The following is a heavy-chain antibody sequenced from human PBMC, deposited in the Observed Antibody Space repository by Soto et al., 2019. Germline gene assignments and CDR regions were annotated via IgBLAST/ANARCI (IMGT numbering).Heavy chain of an antibody. D-gene: IGHD2-2*01. Sequence: ASVKVSCKASGGTFSSYTISWVRQAPGQGLEWMGWINPIRGGTNYAQKFQGRVTMTRDTSISTAYMELSRLRSDDTAVYYCARGYCSSTSCSYYYYYYMDVWGKGTTVTVSS. J-gene: IGHJ6*03. CDR1: GGTFSSYT. CDR2: INPIRGGT. V-gene: IGHV1-2*02. CDR3: ARGYCSSTSCSYYYYYYMDV.